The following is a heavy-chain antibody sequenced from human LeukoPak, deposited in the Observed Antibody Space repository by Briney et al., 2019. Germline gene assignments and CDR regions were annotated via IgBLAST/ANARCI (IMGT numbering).Heavy chain of an antibody. J-gene: IGHJ6*02. Sequence: ASVKVSCKASGYTFTNFGISWVRQAPGQGLEWLGWITTYNGNTNYAQKVQDRVTMTSDTSTSTAYMELRSLTSDDTAVYYCARRDCSSSSCHYYYYYMDVWGQGATVTVSS. V-gene: IGHV1-18*01. CDR1: GYTFTNFG. D-gene: IGHD2-2*01. CDR2: ITTYNGNT. CDR3: ARRDCSSSSCHYYYYYMDV.